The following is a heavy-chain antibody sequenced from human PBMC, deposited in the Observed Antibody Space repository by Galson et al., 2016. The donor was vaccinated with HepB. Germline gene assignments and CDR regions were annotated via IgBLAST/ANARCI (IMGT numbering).Heavy chain of an antibody. CDR2: MYPRGDT. V-gene: IGHV3-53*01. D-gene: IGHD4-11*01. J-gene: IGHJ5*02. Sequence: LRLSCAASGFLVSSSFMSWVRQTPGPGLEWVTVMYPRGDTHYSDSVRGPFTISRDNSRNSMSLQMTNLRVGDTAVYFCARWTAYCPRPGCPRDHDYFDPWGQGILVTVSS. CDR1: GFLVSSSF. CDR3: ARWTAYCPRPGCPRDHDYFDP.